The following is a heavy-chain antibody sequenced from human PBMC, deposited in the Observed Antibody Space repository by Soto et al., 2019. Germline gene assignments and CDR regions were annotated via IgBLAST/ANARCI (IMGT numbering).Heavy chain of an antibody. D-gene: IGHD3-10*01. J-gene: IGHJ6*02. Sequence: PSETLSLTCAFYGGSFDDFYWSWVRQSPGKGLEWVGEISHDGGTNYSPSLASRVSISVDTSKNQFSPHLRSVTAADTGLYYCARGQLVWYGDLTPYHRDMDVWGQGTTVTVSS. CDR3: ARGQLVWYGDLTPYHRDMDV. CDR1: GGSFDDFY. CDR2: ISHDGGT. V-gene: IGHV4-34*01.